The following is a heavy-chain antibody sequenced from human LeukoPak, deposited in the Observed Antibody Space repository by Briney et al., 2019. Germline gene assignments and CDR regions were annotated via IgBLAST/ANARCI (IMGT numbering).Heavy chain of an antibody. J-gene: IGHJ5*02. D-gene: IGHD3-10*01. CDR2: IYYSGGT. CDR3: ARERQMGYGSGSRRVDP. CDR1: GGSISSGGYY. Sequence: PSQTLSPTCTVSGGSISSGGYYWSWIREHPGKGLERSGFIYYSGGTYYNPSLKSRVTISVDTSKNQFSLKLSSVTAADTAVYYCARERQMGYGSGSRRVDPWGQGTLVTVSS. V-gene: IGHV4-31*03.